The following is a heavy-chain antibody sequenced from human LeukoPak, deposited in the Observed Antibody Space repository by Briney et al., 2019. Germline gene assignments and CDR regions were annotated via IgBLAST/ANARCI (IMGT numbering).Heavy chain of an antibody. D-gene: IGHD3-10*01. Sequence: PGGSLRLSCEASGFTFSSYWMHWVRQTPGKGLMWLARIKSDGSTIYADSVQGRFTISRDNAKNMVYLQMNSLRDDDTAIYYCTRAITYFYGSVTYDWFDSWGQGTRVTVSS. CDR2: IKSDGST. J-gene: IGHJ5*01. V-gene: IGHV3-74*01. CDR1: GFTFSSYW. CDR3: TRAITYFYGSVTYDWFDS.